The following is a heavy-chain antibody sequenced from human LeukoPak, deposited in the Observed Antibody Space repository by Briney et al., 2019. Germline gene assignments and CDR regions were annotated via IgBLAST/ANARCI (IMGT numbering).Heavy chain of an antibody. J-gene: IGHJ2*01. D-gene: IGHD3-9*01. Sequence: SGTLSLTCAVSGGSISSSNWWSWVRQPPGKGLEWIGEIYHSGSTYYNPSLKSRVTISVDTSKNQFSLKLSSVTAADTAVYYCARGKVHYDILTGYSGWYFDLWGRGTLVTVSS. V-gene: IGHV4-4*02. CDR2: IYHSGST. CDR1: GGSISSSNW. CDR3: ARGKVHYDILTGYSGWYFDL.